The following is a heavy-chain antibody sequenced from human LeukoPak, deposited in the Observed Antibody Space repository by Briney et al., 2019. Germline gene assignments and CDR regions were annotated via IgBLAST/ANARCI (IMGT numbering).Heavy chain of an antibody. V-gene: IGHV3-23*01. CDR2: ISGSGGST. CDR3: AKDFGPAPYYFDY. J-gene: IGHJ4*02. Sequence: QPGGSLRLSCAASGFTFNSYAMSWVRQAPGKGLEWVSAISGSGGSTYYADSVKGRFTISRDNSKNTLYLQMNSLRAEDTAVHYCAKDFGPAPYYFDYWGQGTLVTVSS. D-gene: IGHD3-3*01. CDR1: GFTFNSYA.